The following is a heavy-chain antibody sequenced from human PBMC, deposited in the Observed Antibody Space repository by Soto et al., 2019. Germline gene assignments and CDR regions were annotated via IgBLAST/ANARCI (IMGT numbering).Heavy chain of an antibody. V-gene: IGHV4-31*03. Sequence: QVQLQESGPGLVKPSQTLSLTCTVSGDSISSGGYYWSWIRQHPGKGLEWIGYIYYSGSTYYNPSLKSRVTISVDTSKNQFSLKLSSVTAADTAVYYCARYESFYYYYMDVWGKGTTVTVSS. D-gene: IGHD3-3*01. CDR3: ARYESFYYYYMDV. CDR1: GDSISSGGYY. CDR2: IYYSGST. J-gene: IGHJ6*03.